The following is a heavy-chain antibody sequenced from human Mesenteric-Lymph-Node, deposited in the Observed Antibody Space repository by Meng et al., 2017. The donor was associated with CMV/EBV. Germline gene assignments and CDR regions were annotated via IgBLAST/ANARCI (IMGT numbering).Heavy chain of an antibody. Sequence: ASVKVSCKASGYTFTSYYMHWVRQAPGQGLEWMGIINPSGGSTSYAQKFQGRVTMTRDTSTSTVYMELSSLRSEDTAVYYCARQNYYDGSGRVSFDYWGQGTLVTVSS. V-gene: IGHV1-46*01. J-gene: IGHJ4*02. CDR2: INPSGGST. CDR3: ARQNYYDGSGRVSFDY. D-gene: IGHD3-22*01. CDR1: GYTFTSYY.